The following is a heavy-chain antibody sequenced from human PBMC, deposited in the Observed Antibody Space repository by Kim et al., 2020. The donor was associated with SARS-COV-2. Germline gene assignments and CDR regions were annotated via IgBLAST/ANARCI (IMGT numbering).Heavy chain of an antibody. CDR1: GYTFSKYG. CDR2: SSGDNGQK. J-gene: IGHJ3*01. CDR3: VRDYAFEF. Sequence: ASVKVSCKASGYTFSKYGLSWVRQAPGQGLEWMGWSSGDNGQKSHPRKFQGRLTMTTDTATGTAYMDLRSLRFDDTAIYYCVRDYAFEFWGQGTMVSVSS. V-gene: IGHV1-18*01.